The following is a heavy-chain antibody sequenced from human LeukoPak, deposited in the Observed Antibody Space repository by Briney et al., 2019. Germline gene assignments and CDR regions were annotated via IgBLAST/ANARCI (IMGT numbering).Heavy chain of an antibody. CDR3: ARRRQAGREQLEY. V-gene: IGHV1-2*02. D-gene: IGHD6-13*01. CDR1: GYTFTGYY. Sequence: ASVKVSCKASGYTFTGYYMHWVRQAPGQGLEWMGWFNPNSGGTNYAQKFQGRVTMTRDTSISTAYMELSRLRSDDTAVYYCARRRQAGREQLEYWGQGTLVTVSS. J-gene: IGHJ4*02. CDR2: FNPNSGGT.